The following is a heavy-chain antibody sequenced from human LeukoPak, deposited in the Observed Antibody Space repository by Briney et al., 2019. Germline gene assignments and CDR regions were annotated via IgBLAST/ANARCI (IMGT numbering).Heavy chain of an antibody. D-gene: IGHD6-6*01. CDR3: ARRKSIGAFDI. CDR2: ISYDGSKE. J-gene: IGHJ3*02. CDR1: GFTFSSYG. V-gene: IGHV3-30*03. Sequence: PGRSLRLSCAASGFTFSSYGMHWVRQAPGKGLEWVAVISYDGSKEYYADSVKGRFTISRDNSKNTLYLQMNSLKTEDTAVYYCARRKSIGAFDIWGQGTMVTVSS.